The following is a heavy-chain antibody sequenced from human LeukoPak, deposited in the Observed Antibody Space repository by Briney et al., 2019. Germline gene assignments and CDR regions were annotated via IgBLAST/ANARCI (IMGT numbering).Heavy chain of an antibody. Sequence: ASVKVSCKASGYTFTSYDINWVRQATGQGLEWMGWMNPNSGNTGYAQKFQGRVTMTRNTSISTAYMELSSLRSEDTAVYYCARARMVRGVKGPTPKYNWFDPWSQGTLVTVSS. V-gene: IGHV1-8*01. D-gene: IGHD3-10*01. CDR1: GYTFTSYD. J-gene: IGHJ5*02. CDR2: MNPNSGNT. CDR3: ARARMVRGVKGPTPKYNWFDP.